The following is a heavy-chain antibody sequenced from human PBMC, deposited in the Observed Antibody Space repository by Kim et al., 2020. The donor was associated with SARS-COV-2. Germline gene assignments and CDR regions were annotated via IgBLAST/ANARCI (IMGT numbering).Heavy chain of an antibody. Sequence: GGSLRLSCAASGFTFSDFYMTWLRQAPGKGPEWISRISGSGSTTDYADSVKGRFTISRDNAKNTLYLQMSSLGAEDTAVYYCARLRGTVVALWG. CDR1: GFTFSDFY. J-gene: IGHJ2*01. V-gene: IGHV3-11*04. CDR2: ISGSGSTT. D-gene: IGHD3-16*01. CDR3: ARLRGTVVAL.